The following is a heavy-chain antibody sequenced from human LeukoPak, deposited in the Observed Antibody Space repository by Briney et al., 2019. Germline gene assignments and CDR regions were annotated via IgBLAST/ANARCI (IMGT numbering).Heavy chain of an antibody. Sequence: SGGSLRLSCAASGFIFSSYEMNWVRQAPGKGLEWVSYISSSGSTIYYADSVKGRFTISRDNAKNSLYLQMNSLRAEDMAVYYCARDRPSWFAFWGQGTLVTVSS. CDR1: GFIFSSYE. V-gene: IGHV3-48*03. D-gene: IGHD3-10*01. CDR2: ISSSGSTI. J-gene: IGHJ4*02. CDR3: ARDRPSWFAF.